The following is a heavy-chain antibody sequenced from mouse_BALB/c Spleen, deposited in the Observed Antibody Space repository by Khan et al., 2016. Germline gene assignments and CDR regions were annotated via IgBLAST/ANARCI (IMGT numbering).Heavy chain of an antibody. CDR3: AKDGYDSYSFDD. V-gene: IGHV3-2*02. Sequence: EVQLQESGPGLVKPSQSLSLTCTVTGYSITSDYAWNWIRQFPGNKMEWMGYISYSGSTSYNPSLKSRISITRDTSKNQFFLQLNSVPTYDTAAYYCAKDGYDSYSFDDWGQGTTLTVSS. CDR1: GYSITSDYA. CDR2: ISYSGST. D-gene: IGHD2-13*01. J-gene: IGHJ2*01.